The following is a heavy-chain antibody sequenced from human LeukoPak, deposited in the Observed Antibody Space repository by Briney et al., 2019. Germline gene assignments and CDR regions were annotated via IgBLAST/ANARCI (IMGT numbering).Heavy chain of an antibody. D-gene: IGHD3-22*01. CDR3: TRDWYYYDSLDI. Sequence: GGSLRLSCAASGFTFSNTWMNWVRQAPGKGLEWVGFIRSKAYGGTTEYAASVKGRFTISRDDSKSIAYLQMNSLKTEDTAVYYCTRDWYYYDSLDIWGQGTMVTVSS. V-gene: IGHV3-49*04. CDR1: GFTFSNTW. J-gene: IGHJ3*02. CDR2: IRSKAYGGTT.